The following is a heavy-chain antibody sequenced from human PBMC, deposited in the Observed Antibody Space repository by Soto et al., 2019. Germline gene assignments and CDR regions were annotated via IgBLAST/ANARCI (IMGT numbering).Heavy chain of an antibody. CDR1: GGSISSGGYS. CDR3: ARGPPFY. CDR2: IYHSGST. J-gene: IGHJ4*02. Sequence: PSETLSLTCAVSGGSISSGGYSWSWIRQPPGKGLEWIGYIYHSGSTYYNPSLKSRVTISVDRSKNQFSLKLSSVTAADTAVYYCARGPPFYCGQGSLVTVSS. V-gene: IGHV4-30-2*01.